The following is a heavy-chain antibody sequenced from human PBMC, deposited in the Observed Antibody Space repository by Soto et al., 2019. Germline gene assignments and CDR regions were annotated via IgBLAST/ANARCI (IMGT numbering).Heavy chain of an antibody. J-gene: IGHJ4*02. CDR1: GFTFSSFW. CDR2: INHNGGAT. V-gene: IGHV3-7*03. Sequence: GGSLRLSCAASGFTFSSFWMSWVRQAPGKGLEWVPDINHNGGATYHVDSVKGRFAISRDNSKNTLFLQMNSLRAEDTALYYCVKELTGTTRTDYWGQGTLVTVSS. D-gene: IGHD1-7*01. CDR3: VKELTGTTRTDY.